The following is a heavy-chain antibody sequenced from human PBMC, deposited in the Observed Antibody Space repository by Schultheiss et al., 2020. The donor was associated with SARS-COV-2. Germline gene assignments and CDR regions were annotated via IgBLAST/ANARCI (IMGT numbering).Heavy chain of an antibody. Sequence: GGSLRLSCAASGFTFSSYSMNWVRQAPGKGLEWVSAISGSGGSTYYADSVKGRFTISRDNSKNTLYLQMNSLRAEDTAVYYCAKAGGPIAAADYWGQGTLVTVSS. CDR3: AKAGGPIAAADY. CDR2: ISGSGGST. V-gene: IGHV3-23*01. J-gene: IGHJ4*02. D-gene: IGHD6-13*01. CDR1: GFTFSSYS.